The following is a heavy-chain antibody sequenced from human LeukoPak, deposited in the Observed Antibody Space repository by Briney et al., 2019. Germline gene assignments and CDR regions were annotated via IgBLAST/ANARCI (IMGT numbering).Heavy chain of an antibody. J-gene: IGHJ5*02. CDR1: GGSFSGYY. CDR3: ARVTNSYDYVWGSYRPGNWLDP. D-gene: IGHD3-16*02. Sequence: SETLSLTCAVYGGSFSGYYWSWIRQPPGKGLEWIGEINHSGSTNYNPSLKSRVTISVDTSKNQFSLKLSSVTAADTAVYYCARVTNSYDYVWGSYRPGNWLDPWGQGTLVTVSS. CDR2: INHSGST. V-gene: IGHV4-34*01.